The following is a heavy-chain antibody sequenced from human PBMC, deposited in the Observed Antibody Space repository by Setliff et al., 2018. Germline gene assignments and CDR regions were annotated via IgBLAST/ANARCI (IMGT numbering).Heavy chain of an antibody. D-gene: IGHD3-10*01. CDR2: IYAIRST. V-gene: IGHV4-61*02. J-gene: IGHJ6*02. CDR1: GGSISSATSY. Sequence: ASETLSLTCIVSGGSISSATSYWNWIRQPAGKELEWIGRIYAIRSTNYNPSLKSRVTISLDTSNNQFSLKLSSVTAADTAVYYCARGSTMIQGVRLYYHGLDVWGQGTTVTVS. CDR3: ARGSTMIQGVRLYYHGLDV.